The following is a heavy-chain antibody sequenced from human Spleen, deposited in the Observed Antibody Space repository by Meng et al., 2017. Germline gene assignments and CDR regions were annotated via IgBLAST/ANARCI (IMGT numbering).Heavy chain of an antibody. Sequence: GESLKISCAASGFTFSGSAMHWVRQASGKGLEWVGRIRSKANSYATAYAASVKGRFTISRDDSKNTAYLQMNSLKTEDTAVYYRTRLFYDSSGYSHSNWGQGTLVTVSS. J-gene: IGHJ4*02. V-gene: IGHV3-73*01. CDR3: TRLFYDSSGYSHSN. CDR1: GFTFSGSA. D-gene: IGHD3-22*01. CDR2: IRSKANSYAT.